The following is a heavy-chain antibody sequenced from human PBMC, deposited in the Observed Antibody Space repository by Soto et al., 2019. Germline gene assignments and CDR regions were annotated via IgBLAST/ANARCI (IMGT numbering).Heavy chain of an antibody. CDR2: ISAYNGNT. V-gene: IGHV1-18*01. CDR3: ARLTYYYDSSGYYRYFDY. D-gene: IGHD3-22*01. CDR1: GYTFTSYG. Sequence: QVQLVQSGAEVKKPGASVKVSCKASGYTFTSYGISWVRQAPGQGLEWMGWISAYNGNTNYAQKLQGRVTMTTDTFTSTAYMELRSLRSDDTAVYYCARLTYYYDSSGYYRYFDYWGQGTLVTVSS. J-gene: IGHJ4*02.